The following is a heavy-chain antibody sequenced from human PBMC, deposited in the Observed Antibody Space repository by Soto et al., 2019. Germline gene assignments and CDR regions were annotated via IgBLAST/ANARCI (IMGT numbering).Heavy chain of an antibody. CDR2: ISGSGGST. CDR1: GFTFSSYS. D-gene: IGHD3-9*01. Sequence: GGSLRLSCAASGFTFSSYSMSWVRQAPGKGLEWVSAISGSGGSTYYADSVRGRFTITRDNSKSTLYLQMNSLRDQDTAVYYCAKALIPQSATGNFFFDSWGQGAKVTVSS. V-gene: IGHV3-23*01. CDR3: AKALIPQSATGNFFFDS. J-gene: IGHJ4*02.